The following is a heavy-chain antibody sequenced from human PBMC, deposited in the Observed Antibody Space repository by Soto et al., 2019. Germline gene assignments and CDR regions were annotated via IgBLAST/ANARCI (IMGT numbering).Heavy chain of an antibody. CDR3: AKAGCTNGVCYSYYYYYMDV. CDR1: GFTISSYA. Sequence: GGSLRLSCAASGFTISSYAMSWVRQAPGKGLEWVSAISGSGGSTYYADSVKGRFTISRDNSKNTLYLQMNSLRAEDTAVYYCAKAGCTNGVCYSYYYYYMDVWGKGTTVTVSS. CDR2: ISGSGGST. V-gene: IGHV3-23*01. D-gene: IGHD2-8*01. J-gene: IGHJ6*03.